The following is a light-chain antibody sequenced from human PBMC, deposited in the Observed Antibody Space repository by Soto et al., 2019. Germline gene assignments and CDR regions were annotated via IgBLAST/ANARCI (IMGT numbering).Light chain of an antibody. Sequence: DIQTTQSPASVSASVGDRVTITCRASQNINNYLNWYQQKPGRAPKLLIYDASNLEAGVPSRFRGSGSGTDFTFTISRLQPEDIATYYCQQYENLPTFGQGTGLEI. J-gene: IGKJ5*01. CDR3: QQYENLPT. CDR2: DAS. CDR1: QNINNY. V-gene: IGKV1-33*01.